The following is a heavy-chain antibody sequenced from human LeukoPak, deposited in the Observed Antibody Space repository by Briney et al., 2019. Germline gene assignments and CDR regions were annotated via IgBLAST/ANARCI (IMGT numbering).Heavy chain of an antibody. J-gene: IGHJ6*02. CDR2: ISGSGGST. CDR3: AKGIPERNVVVPAAILHGMDV. CDR1: GFTFSSYA. D-gene: IGHD2-2*01. V-gene: IGHV3-23*01. Sequence: GGSLRLSCAASGFTFSSYAMSWVRQAPGKGLEWVSAISGSGGSTYYADSVKGRFTISRDNSKNTLYLQMNSLRAEDTAVYYCAKGIPERNVVVPAAILHGMDVWGQGTTVTVSS.